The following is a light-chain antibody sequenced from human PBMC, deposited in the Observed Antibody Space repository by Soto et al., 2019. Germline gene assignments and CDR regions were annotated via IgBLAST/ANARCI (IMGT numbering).Light chain of an antibody. CDR1: QSISSNY. J-gene: IGKJ1*01. Sequence: EIVSTQSPCTLSLSPGERATLSFRASQSISSNYLAWYQHKPGQAPRLLIYDASSKATGTPDRFSGSGSGTDFTLTISRLEPEDFAVYYCLQYHYWWTFGQGTKVDI. V-gene: IGKV3-20*01. CDR3: LQYHYWWT. CDR2: DAS.